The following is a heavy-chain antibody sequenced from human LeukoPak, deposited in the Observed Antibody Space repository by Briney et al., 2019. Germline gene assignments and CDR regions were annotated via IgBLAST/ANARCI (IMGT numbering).Heavy chain of an antibody. J-gene: IGHJ4*02. V-gene: IGHV3-23*01. CDR2: ISGPGGTT. CDR1: GFTFSSYA. CDR3: AKIVNTDPSTYFDY. Sequence: QAGRSLRLSCAASGFTFSSYAMSWVRQTLGKGLEWVSAISGPGGTTYYADSVKGRFTISRDNSKNTLYLQINSLRAEDTAVYYCAKIVNTDPSTYFDYWGQGTLVTVSS. D-gene: IGHD3-16*02.